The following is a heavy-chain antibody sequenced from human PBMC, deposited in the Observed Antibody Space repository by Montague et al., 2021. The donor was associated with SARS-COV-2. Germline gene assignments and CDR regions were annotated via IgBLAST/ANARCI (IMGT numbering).Heavy chain of an antibody. CDR1: GFSLSTSGVG. Sequence: PALVKPTQTLTLTGTFSGFSLSTSGVGVGWIRQPPGKALEWLALISWXXXNRYSPSLKSRLTTTKDTSKNQVVLTMTNMDPVDTATYYCAHKSAMFTASYLCYWGQGTLVTVSS. CDR3: AHKSAMFTASYLCY. J-gene: IGHJ4*02. D-gene: IGHD5-18*01. V-gene: IGHV2-5*02. CDR2: ISWXXXN.